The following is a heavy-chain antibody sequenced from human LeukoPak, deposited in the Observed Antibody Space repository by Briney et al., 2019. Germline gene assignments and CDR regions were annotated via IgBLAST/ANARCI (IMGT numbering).Heavy chain of an antibody. V-gene: IGHV4-38-2*02. CDR1: DYSISSGYY. CDR2: IYYSGST. J-gene: IGHJ5*02. D-gene: IGHD6-19*01. CDR3: ARIAVHPTLLLPNWFDP. Sequence: SETLSLTCTVSDYSISSGYYWSWIRQPPGKGLEWIGYIYYSGSTNYNPSLKSRVTISVDTSKNQFSLKLSSVTAADTAVYYCARIAVHPTLLLPNWFDPWGQGTLVTVSS.